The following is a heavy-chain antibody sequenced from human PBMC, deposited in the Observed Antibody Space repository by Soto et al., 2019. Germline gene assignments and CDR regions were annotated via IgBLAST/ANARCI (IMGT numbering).Heavy chain of an antibody. CDR1: GYTFTGYY. V-gene: IGHV1-2*02. D-gene: IGHD3-9*01. CDR2: INPNSGGT. J-gene: IGHJ6*02. CDR3: ARVDDILTGYPGTFSYYYGMDV. Sequence: ASVKVSCKASGYTFTGYYMHWVRQAPGQGLEWMGWINPNSGGTNYAQKFQGRVTMTRDTSISTAYMELSRLRSDDTAVYYCARVDDILTGYPGTFSYYYGMDVWGQGPTVTVSS.